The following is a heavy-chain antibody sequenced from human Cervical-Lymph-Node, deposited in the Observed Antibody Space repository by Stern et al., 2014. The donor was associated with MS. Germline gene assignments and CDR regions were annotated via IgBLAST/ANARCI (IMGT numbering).Heavy chain of an antibody. J-gene: IGHJ4*02. CDR3: VHNRGVGASADY. Sequence: QVTLKESGPTLVKPTQTLTLTCTFSGFSLSTHGVGVGWLRQPPGKALEWLALVFWDDDKRYSPSLKSRLTITRDTSENQVVLTVTNVDPVDTATYYCVHNRGVGASADYWGQGTLVTVSS. CDR2: VFWDDDK. D-gene: IGHD1-26*01. CDR1: GFSLSTHGVG. V-gene: IGHV2-5*02.